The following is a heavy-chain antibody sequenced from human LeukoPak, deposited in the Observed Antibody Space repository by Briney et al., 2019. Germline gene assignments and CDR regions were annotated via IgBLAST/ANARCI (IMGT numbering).Heavy chain of an antibody. CDR1: GYTFTSCY. J-gene: IGHJ5*02. CDR3: ARDLQGYCFDP. V-gene: IGHV1-46*01. Sequence: GASVKASCKASGYTFTSCYMHWVRQAPGQGLEWMGIINPSGGSTSYAQKFQGRVTMTRDMSTSTVYMELSSLRSEDTAVYYCARDLQGYCFDPWGQGTLVTVSS. D-gene: IGHD2-15*01. CDR2: INPSGGST.